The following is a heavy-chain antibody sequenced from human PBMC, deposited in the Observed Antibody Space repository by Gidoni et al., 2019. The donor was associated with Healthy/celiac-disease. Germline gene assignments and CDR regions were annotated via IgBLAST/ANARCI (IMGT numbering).Heavy chain of an antibody. D-gene: IGHD2-21*01. V-gene: IGHV4-34*01. Sequence: QVQLQQWGAGLLKPSETLSLTCAVYGGSFSGYYWSGIRQPPGQGLEWIGEINHSGSTNYNPSLKSRVTISVDKSKSEFSLKLSSVTAADTAVYYCARDVRAHPLWDYWGQGTLVTVSS. J-gene: IGHJ4*02. CDR3: ARDVRAHPLWDY. CDR2: INHSGST. CDR1: GGSFSGYY.